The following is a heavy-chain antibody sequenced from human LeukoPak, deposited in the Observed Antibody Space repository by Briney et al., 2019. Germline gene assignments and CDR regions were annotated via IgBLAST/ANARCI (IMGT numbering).Heavy chain of an antibody. Sequence: GGSLRLSCAASGFTFSSYEMNWVRQAPGKGLEWVPYISSSGSTIYYADSVKGRFTISRDNAKNSLYLQMNSLRAEDTAVYYCARDRTNEGFDYWGQGTLVTVSS. CDR1: GFTFSSYE. J-gene: IGHJ4*02. V-gene: IGHV3-48*03. CDR3: ARDRTNEGFDY. CDR2: ISSSGSTI. D-gene: IGHD2-8*01.